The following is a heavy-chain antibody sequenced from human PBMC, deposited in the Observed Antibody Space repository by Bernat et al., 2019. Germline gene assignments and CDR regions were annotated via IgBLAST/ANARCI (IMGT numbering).Heavy chain of an antibody. J-gene: IGHJ6*03. CDR2: ISSSSSYI. Sequence: EVQLVESGGGLVKPGGSLRLSCAAAGFTFSSYSMNWVRQAPGKGLEWVSSISSSSSYIYYADSVKGRFTIARDNAKNSLYLQMNSLRAEDAAVYYCARGDTDMVPGYYYYYMDVWGKGTTVTVSS. CDR3: ARGDTDMVPGYYYYYMDV. CDR1: GFTFSSYS. V-gene: IGHV3-21*01. D-gene: IGHD5-18*01.